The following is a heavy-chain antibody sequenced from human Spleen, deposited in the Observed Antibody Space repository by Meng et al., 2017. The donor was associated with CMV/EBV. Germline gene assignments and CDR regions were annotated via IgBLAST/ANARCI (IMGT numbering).Heavy chain of an antibody. CDR1: GFTFSSYA. J-gene: IGHJ4*02. D-gene: IGHD2-2*02. Sequence: GGSLRLSCAASGFTFSSYAMSWVRQAPGKGLEWVSAISGSGGSTYYADSVKGRFTISRDNSKNTLYLQMNSLRAEDTAVYYCARRYCSSTSCYTPGSYWGQGTLVTVSS. V-gene: IGHV3-23*01. CDR2: ISGSGGST. CDR3: ARRYCSSTSCYTPGSY.